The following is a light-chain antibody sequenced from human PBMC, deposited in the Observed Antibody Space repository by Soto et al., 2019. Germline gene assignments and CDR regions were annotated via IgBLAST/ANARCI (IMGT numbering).Light chain of an antibody. CDR3: QQYGSSPWT. CDR2: GAS. CDR1: QSVSSSY. V-gene: IGKV3-20*01. Sequence: EIVLTQSPGTLSLSPGERATLSCRASQSVSSSYLAWYQQIPGQAPRLLIYGASSRATAIPDTFSGSGSGTAFTLTISRLEPEDFAVYFCQQYGSSPWTFGQGTKVDIK. J-gene: IGKJ1*01.